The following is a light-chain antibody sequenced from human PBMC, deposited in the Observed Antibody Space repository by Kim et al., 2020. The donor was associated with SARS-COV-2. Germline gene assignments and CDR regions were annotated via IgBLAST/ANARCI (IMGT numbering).Light chain of an antibody. J-gene: IGLJ3*02. CDR3: QSYDTDNQGV. V-gene: IGLV6-57*03. CDR2: EDD. CDR1: SGSIADNH. Sequence: NFMLTQPHPVSESPGKTVTISCTRSSGSIADNHVQWYQHRPGSAPANVMFEDDQRPSGVPDRFSGSIDRTSNSASLTISGLRTEDEADYYCQSYDTDNQGVCVGGTQLTVL.